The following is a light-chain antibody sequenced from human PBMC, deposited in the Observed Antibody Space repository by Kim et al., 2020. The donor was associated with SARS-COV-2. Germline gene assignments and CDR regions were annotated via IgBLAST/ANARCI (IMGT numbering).Light chain of an antibody. Sequence: EIVLTQSPGTLSLSPGERATLSCRASQSLRSSYLAWYQQKPGQAPRLVMSGASTRATGIPDRFSGSGSGTDFTLTISRLEPEDLGVYYCQQYGTPTWTFGQGTTVDIK. CDR3: QQYGTPTWT. CDR1: QSLRSSY. CDR2: GAS. V-gene: IGKV3-20*01. J-gene: IGKJ1*01.